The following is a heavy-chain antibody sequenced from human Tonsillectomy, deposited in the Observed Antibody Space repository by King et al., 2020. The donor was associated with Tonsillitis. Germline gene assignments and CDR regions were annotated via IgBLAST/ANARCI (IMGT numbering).Heavy chain of an antibody. J-gene: IGHJ4*02. Sequence: VQLVESGGGVVQPGRSLRLSCAASGFTFSSYGMHWVRQAPGKGLEWVAVISYDGSNKYYADSVKGRFTISRDNSKNTVYLQMNSLRAEDTAVYYCAKNLHYGDYGGDGYYFDSWGQGTLVTVSS. CDR3: AKNLHYGDYGGDGYYFDS. V-gene: IGHV3-30*18. D-gene: IGHD4-17*01. CDR2: ISYDGSNK. CDR1: GFTFSSYG.